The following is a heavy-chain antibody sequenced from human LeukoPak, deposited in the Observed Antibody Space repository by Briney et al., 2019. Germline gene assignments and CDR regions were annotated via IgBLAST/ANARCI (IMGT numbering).Heavy chain of an antibody. J-gene: IGHJ4*02. CDR1: GDSISGSY. V-gene: IGHV4-4*09. CDR2: IFASGSA. D-gene: IGHD3-22*01. Sequence: SETLSLTCTVSGDSISGSYWSWIRQPPGKGLEWIGHIFASGSANYNPSLKSRVTMSVDTSTNQFSLKLISVTAADTALYYCARNFYASSGYYLDDFYFDFWGQGTLVTVSS. CDR3: ARNFYASSGYYLDDFYFDF.